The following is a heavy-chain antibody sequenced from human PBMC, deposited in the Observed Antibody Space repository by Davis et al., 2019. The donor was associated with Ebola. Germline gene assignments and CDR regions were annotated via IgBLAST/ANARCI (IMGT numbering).Heavy chain of an antibody. CDR2: ISSSSSYI. Sequence: GESLKISCAASGFTFSSYAMHWVRQAPGKGLEWVSSISSSSSYIYYADSVKGRFTISRDNAKNSLYLQMNSLRAEDTAVYYCATGTDDFWSGYFDYWGQGTLVTVSS. CDR3: ATGTDDFWSGYFDY. J-gene: IGHJ4*02. D-gene: IGHD3-3*01. V-gene: IGHV3-21*04. CDR1: GFTFSSYA.